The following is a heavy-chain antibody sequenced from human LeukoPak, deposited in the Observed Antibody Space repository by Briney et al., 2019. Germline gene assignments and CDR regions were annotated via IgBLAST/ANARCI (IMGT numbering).Heavy chain of an antibody. J-gene: IGHJ4*02. D-gene: IGHD3-22*01. CDR1: GGSFSGYY. CDR3: ARGGRRYYCARSGAGIDY. V-gene: IGHV4-34*01. CDR2: INHSGST. Sequence: PSETLSLTCAVYGGSFSGYYWSWIRQPPGKGLEWIGEINHSGSTNYNPSLKSRVTISVDTSKNQFSLKLSSVTAADTAVYYCARGGRRYYCARSGAGIDYCGQGTLVTVSS.